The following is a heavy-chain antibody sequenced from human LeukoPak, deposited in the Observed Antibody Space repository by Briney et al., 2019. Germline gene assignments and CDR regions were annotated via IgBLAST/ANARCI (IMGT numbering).Heavy chain of an antibody. D-gene: IGHD3-22*01. J-gene: IGHJ5*02. Sequence: ASVKVSCKASGYTFTGYYMHWVRQAPGQGLEWMGRINPNSGGTNYAQKFQGRVTVTRDTSISTAYMELSRLRSDDTAVYYCARSYYDSSGYRFDPWGQGTLVTVSS. V-gene: IGHV1-2*06. CDR1: GYTFTGYY. CDR3: ARSYYDSSGYRFDP. CDR2: INPNSGGT.